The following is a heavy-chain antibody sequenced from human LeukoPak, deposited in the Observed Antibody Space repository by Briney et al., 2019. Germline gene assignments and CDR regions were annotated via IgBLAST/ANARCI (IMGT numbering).Heavy chain of an antibody. D-gene: IGHD3-16*01. J-gene: IGHJ6*03. V-gene: IGHV7-4-1*02. Sequence: ASVKVSCKASGYTFTGYYMHWVRQAPGQGLEWMGWINTNTGNPTYAQGFPGRFVFSLDTSVSTAYLQISSLKAEDTAVYYCARGRRFGGSAAGHQFYYMDVWGQGTTVTVSS. CDR2: INTNTGNP. CDR3: ARGRRFGGSAAGHQFYYMDV. CDR1: GYTFTGYY.